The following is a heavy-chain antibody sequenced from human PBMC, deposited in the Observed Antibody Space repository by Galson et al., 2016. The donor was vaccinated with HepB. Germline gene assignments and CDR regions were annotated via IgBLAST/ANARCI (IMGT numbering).Heavy chain of an antibody. CDR1: GFSLRTNGAG. CDR2: IYWDDDK. CDR3: ADVTGGAPRMDPFDI. V-gene: IGHV2-5*02. D-gene: IGHD3-16*01. J-gene: IGHJ3*02. Sequence: PALVKPTQTLTLTCGFSLRTNGAGVGWIRQPPGKALEWLALIYWDDDKRYSPSLKSRLTVTKDTSKNQVVLTMTNMDPVDTATYYCADVTGGAPRMDPFDIWGQGTMVTVSS.